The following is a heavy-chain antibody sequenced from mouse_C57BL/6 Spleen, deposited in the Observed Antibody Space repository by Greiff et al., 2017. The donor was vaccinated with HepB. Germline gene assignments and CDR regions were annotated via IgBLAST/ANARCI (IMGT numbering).Heavy chain of an antibody. CDR1: GFTFSSYA. CDR3: ARVKGRSSPYYAMDY. J-gene: IGHJ4*01. D-gene: IGHD2-2*01. CDR2: ISDGGSYT. V-gene: IGHV5-4*01. Sequence: VQLKESGGGLVKPGGSLKLSCAASGFTFSSYAMSWVRQTPEKRLEWVATISDGGSYTYYPDNVKGRFTISRDNAKNNLYLQRSHLKSEDTAMYYCARVKGRSSPYYAMDYWGQGTSVTVSS.